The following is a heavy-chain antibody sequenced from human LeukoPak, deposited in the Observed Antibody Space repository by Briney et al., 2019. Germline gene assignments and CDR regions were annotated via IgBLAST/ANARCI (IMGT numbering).Heavy chain of an antibody. J-gene: IGHJ4*02. V-gene: IGHV3-33*01. CDR2: IWYDGSNK. CDR3: ARGDDSSSWYFDY. CDR1: GFTFSSYG. D-gene: IGHD6-13*01. Sequence: GGSLRLSCAASGFTFSSYGMHWVRQAPGKGLEWVAVIWYDGSNKYYADSVKGRFTISRDNSKNTLYLQMNSLRAEDTAVYYCARGDDSSSWYFDYWGQGTLVTVFS.